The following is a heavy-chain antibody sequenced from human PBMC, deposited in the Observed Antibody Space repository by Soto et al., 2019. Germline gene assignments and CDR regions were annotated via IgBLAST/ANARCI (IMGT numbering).Heavy chain of an antibody. J-gene: IGHJ4*02. V-gene: IGHV3-23*01. CDR2: ISGSGGST. CDR1: GFTFSSYA. Sequence: LRLSCAASGFTFSSYAMSWVRQAPGKGLEWVSGISGSGGSTYYADSVKGRFTISRDNSKNTLYLQMNSLRAEDTAVYYCARRSSGWYFDYWGQGTLVTVSS. D-gene: IGHD6-19*01. CDR3: ARRSSGWYFDY.